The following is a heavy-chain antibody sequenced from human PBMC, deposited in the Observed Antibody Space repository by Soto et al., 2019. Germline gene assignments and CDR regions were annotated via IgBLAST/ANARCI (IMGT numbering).Heavy chain of an antibody. V-gene: IGHV4-34*01. J-gene: IGHJ6*02. CDR2: INHSRST. Sequence: PSATLSLTCAVYGGSFSGYYWSWIRQPPGQGLEWIGEINHSRSTNYNPSHKSRVTISVDTSKNKFYLKLSSVTAADTAVYYCARVSEGSGSYYSYYCGMDVWGQGTTVTVSS. CDR1: GGSFSGYY. CDR3: ARVSEGSGSYYSYYCGMDV. D-gene: IGHD3-10*01.